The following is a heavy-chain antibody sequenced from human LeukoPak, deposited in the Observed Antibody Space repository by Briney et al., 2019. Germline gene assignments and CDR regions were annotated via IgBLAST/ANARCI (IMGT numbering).Heavy chain of an antibody. Sequence: GGSLRLSCVASSFSFSDFWMSWVRQRPGKALEWVATIKRFGSEKTYLDSVKGRFTISRDDSKSSLSLQMNNLGADDSGLYYCARSSSQGFDYFDYWGQGALVTVSS. CDR1: SFSFSDFW. J-gene: IGHJ4*02. D-gene: IGHD3-10*01. V-gene: IGHV3-7*01. CDR2: IKRFGSEK. CDR3: ARSSSQGFDYFDY.